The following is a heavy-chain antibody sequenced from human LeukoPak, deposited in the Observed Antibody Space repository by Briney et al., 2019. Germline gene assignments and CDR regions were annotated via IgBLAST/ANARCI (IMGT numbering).Heavy chain of an antibody. D-gene: IGHD4-17*01. CDR2: ISGSGGST. CDR3: AKDRLKIHGEPSDY. Sequence: PGGSLRLSCAASGFTFSSYAMSWVRQAPGKGLEWVSAISGSGGSTYYADSVKGRFTISRDNSKNTLYLQMNSLRAEDTAVYYCAKDRLKIHGEPSDYWGQEPWPPSPQ. V-gene: IGHV3-23*01. J-gene: IGHJ4*01. CDR1: GFTFSSYA.